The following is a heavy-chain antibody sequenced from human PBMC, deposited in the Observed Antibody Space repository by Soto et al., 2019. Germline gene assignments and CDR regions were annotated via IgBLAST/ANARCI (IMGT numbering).Heavy chain of an antibody. J-gene: IGHJ4*02. V-gene: IGHV1-69*04. D-gene: IGHD2-21*01. CDR3: ASDIPDLGGYY. CDR1: GYTFTSYG. Sequence: SVKVSCKASGYTFTSYGISWVRQAPGQGLEWMGRIIPILGIANYAQKFQGRVTITADKSTSTAYMELSSLRSEDTAVYYCASDIPDLGGYYWGQGTLVTVSS. CDR2: IIPILGIA.